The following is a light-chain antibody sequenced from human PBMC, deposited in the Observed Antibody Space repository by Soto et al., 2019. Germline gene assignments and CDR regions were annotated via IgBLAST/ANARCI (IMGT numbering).Light chain of an antibody. V-gene: IGKV3-20*01. Sequence: EIVLTQSPGTLSLSPGERATLSCKTSQSVSSSYLAWYQQKPDQAPRLLIYGASTRATGIPDRFSGSGSGTDLTLTINRLEPEDFAVYYCQQYGGSPPRYTFGQGTKLEIK. CDR1: QSVSSSY. CDR3: QQYGGSPPRYT. J-gene: IGKJ2*01. CDR2: GAS.